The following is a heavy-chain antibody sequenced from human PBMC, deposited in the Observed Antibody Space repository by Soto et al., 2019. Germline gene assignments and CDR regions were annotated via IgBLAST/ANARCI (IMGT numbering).Heavy chain of an antibody. CDR2: IYYSGST. D-gene: IGHD3-3*01. Sequence: PSETLSLTCTVSGGSISSGDYYWSWIRQPPGKGPEWIGYIYYSGSTYYNPSLKSRVTISVDTSKNQFSLKLSSVTAADTAVYYCARVNYDFWSGYHNWFDPWGQGTLVTVSS. CDR3: ARVNYDFWSGYHNWFDP. V-gene: IGHV4-30-4*01. J-gene: IGHJ5*02. CDR1: GGSISSGDYY.